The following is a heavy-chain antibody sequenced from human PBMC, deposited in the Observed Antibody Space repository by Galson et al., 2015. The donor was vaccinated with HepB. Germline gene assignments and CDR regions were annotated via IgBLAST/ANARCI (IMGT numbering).Heavy chain of an antibody. V-gene: IGHV3-23*01. J-gene: IGHJ3*02. Sequence: SLRLSCAASGFTFSSYAMSWVRQAPGKGLEWVSAISGSGGSTYYADSVKGRFTISRDNSKNTLYLQMNSLRAEDTAVYYCAKIHPYDYGDTDGFDAFDIWGQGTMVTVSS. D-gene: IGHD4-17*01. CDR1: GFTFSSYA. CDR3: AKIHPYDYGDTDGFDAFDI. CDR2: ISGSGGST.